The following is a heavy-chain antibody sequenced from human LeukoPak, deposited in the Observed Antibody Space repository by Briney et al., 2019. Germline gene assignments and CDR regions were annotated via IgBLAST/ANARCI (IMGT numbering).Heavy chain of an antibody. CDR2: IYYSGST. V-gene: IGHV4-59*12. CDR3: ARGIVGAIYYFDY. Sequence: SETLSLTCTVSGGSISSYYWSWIRQPPGKGLEWIGYIYYSGSTNYNPSLKSRVTISVDTSKNQFSLKLSSVTAADTAVYYCARGIVGAIYYFDYWGQGTLVTVSS. CDR1: GGSISSYY. J-gene: IGHJ4*02. D-gene: IGHD1-26*01.